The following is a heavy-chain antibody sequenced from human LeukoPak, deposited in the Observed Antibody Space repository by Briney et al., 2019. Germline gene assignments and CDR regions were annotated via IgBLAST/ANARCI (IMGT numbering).Heavy chain of an antibody. CDR3: ASETYYYESSSEGDY. CDR2: ISGSGGST. J-gene: IGHJ4*02. V-gene: IGHV3-23*01. Sequence: TGGSLRLSCAASGFTFSSYAMSWVRQAPGKGLEWVSAISGSGGSTYYADSVKGRFTISRDNSKNTLYLQMNSLRAEDTAVYYCASETYYYESSSEGDYWGQGTLVTVSS. D-gene: IGHD3-22*01. CDR1: GFTFSSYA.